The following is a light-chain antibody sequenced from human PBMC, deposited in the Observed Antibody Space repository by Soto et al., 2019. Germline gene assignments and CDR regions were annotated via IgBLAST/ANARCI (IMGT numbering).Light chain of an antibody. J-gene: IGLJ3*02. V-gene: IGLV2-11*01. CDR2: DVT. Sequence: QSALTQPRSVSGSPGQSVTISCTGTSSDVGGYNSVSWYRQHPSKAPRLMIYDVTKRPSGVPDRFFGSKSGSTASLTISGLQAEDEADYYCCSYAGSYTWVFGGGTKLTVL. CDR3: CSYAGSYTWV. CDR1: SSDVGGYNS.